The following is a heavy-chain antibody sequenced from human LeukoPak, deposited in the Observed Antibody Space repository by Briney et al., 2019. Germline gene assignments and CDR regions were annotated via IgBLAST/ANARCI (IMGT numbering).Heavy chain of an antibody. CDR2: INAGNGNT. D-gene: IGHD6-19*01. CDR3: ARGPRIAVAGAFDI. CDR1: GYTFTSYA. V-gene: IGHV1-3*01. Sequence: ASVKVSCKASGYTFTSYAMHWVRQAPGQRLEWMGWINAGNGNTKYSQKFQGRVTTTRDTSASTAYMELSSLRSEDTAVYYCARGPRIAVAGAFDIWGQGTMVTVSS. J-gene: IGHJ3*02.